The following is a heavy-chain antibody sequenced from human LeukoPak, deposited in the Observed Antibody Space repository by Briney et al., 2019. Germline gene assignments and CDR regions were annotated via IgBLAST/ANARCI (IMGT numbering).Heavy chain of an antibody. CDR1: GGSISSYY. CDR2: IYYSGST. J-gene: IGHJ2*01. Sequence: SETLSLTCAVSGGSISSYYWSWIRQPPGKGLEWIGYIYYSGSTNYNPSLKSRVTISVDTSKNKFSLKLSAVTAADTAVYYCARGVHGDYRWYFDLWGRGTLVTVSS. D-gene: IGHD4-17*01. V-gene: IGHV4-59*01. CDR3: ARGVHGDYRWYFDL.